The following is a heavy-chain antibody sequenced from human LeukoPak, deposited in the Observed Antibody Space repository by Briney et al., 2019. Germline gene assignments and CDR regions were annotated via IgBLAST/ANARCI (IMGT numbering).Heavy chain of an antibody. D-gene: IGHD4-23*01. V-gene: IGHV1-8*01. CDR3: ARDNSVEDTAWWFDP. CDR1: GYTFTSYD. J-gene: IGHJ5*02. CDR2: MNPNSGNT. Sequence: ASVKVSCKASGYTFTSYDINWVRQATGQGLEWMGWMNPNSGNTGYAQKFQGRVTMTRDMSTSTDYMELSSLRSEDTAVYYCARDNSVEDTAWWFDPWGQGTLVTVSS.